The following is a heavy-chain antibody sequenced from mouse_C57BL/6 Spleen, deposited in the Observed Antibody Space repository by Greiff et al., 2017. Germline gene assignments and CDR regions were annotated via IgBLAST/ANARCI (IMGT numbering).Heavy chain of an antibody. CDR1: GYTFTSYW. V-gene: IGHV1-69*01. Sequence: QVQLKQPGAELVMPGASVKLSCKASGYTFTSYWMHWVKQRPGQGLEWIGEIDPSDSYTNYNQKFKGKSTLTVDKSSSTAYMQLSSLTSEDSAVYYCAAAQATWAWFAYWGKGTLVTVSA. CDR3: AAAQATWAWFAY. J-gene: IGHJ3*01. D-gene: IGHD3-2*02. CDR2: IDPSDSYT.